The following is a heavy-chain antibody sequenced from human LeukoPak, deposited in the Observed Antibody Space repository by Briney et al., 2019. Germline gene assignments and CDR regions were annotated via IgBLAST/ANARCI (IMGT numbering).Heavy chain of an antibody. J-gene: IGHJ4*02. CDR3: ARDNRLYSSSWSDFDY. D-gene: IGHD6-13*01. CDR1: GGSISSSSCY. V-gene: IGHV4-39*07. Sequence: SETLSLTCTVSGGSISSSSCYWGWIRQPPGKGLEWIGEIYHSGSTNYNPSLKSRVTISVDKSKNQFSLKLSSVTAADTAVYYCARDNRLYSSSWSDFDYWGQGTLVTVSS. CDR2: IYHSGST.